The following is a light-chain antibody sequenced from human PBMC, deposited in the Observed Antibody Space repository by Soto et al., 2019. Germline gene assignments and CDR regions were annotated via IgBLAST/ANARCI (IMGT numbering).Light chain of an antibody. V-gene: IGLV2-11*01. J-gene: IGLJ3*02. CDR3: CSYAGTYTFGV. CDR1: SSDVVGYNS. Sequence: QSALTQPRSVSGSPGQSVSISCTGASSDVVGYNSVSWYQQHPGKAPKLMLYDVSQRPSGVPDRFSGSKSGNTASLTISGLQAEDEADYYCCSYAGTYTFGVFGGGTQLTVL. CDR2: DVS.